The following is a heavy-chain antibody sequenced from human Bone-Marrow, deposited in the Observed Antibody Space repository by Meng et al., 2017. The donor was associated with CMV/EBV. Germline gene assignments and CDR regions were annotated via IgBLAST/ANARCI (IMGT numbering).Heavy chain of an antibody. J-gene: IGHJ4*02. Sequence: SETLSLTCAVYGGSFSSYYWGWIRQPPGKGLEWIGSIYYSGSTYYNPSLKSRVTISVDTSKNQFSLKLSSVTAADTAVYYCARNSPREGIDYWGQGTLVTVSS. CDR2: IYYSGST. V-gene: IGHV4-39*01. D-gene: IGHD1-26*01. CDR3: ARNSPREGIDY. CDR1: GGSFSSYY.